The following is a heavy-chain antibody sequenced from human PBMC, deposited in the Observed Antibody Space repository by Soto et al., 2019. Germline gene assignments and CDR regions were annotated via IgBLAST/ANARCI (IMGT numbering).Heavy chain of an antibody. CDR2: ISSSSSYI. D-gene: IGHD2-2*01. J-gene: IGHJ3*02. V-gene: IGHV3-21*01. CDR1: GFTFSSYS. Sequence: GGSLRLSCAASGFTFSSYSMNWVRQAPGKGLEWVSSISSSSSYIYYADSVKGRFTISRDNAKNSLYLQMNSLRAEDTAVYYCARMGYCSSTSCYYAFDIWGQGAMVTVSS. CDR3: ARMGYCSSTSCYYAFDI.